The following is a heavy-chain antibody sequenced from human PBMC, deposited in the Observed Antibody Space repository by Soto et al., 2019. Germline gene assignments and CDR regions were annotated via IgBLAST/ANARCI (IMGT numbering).Heavy chain of an antibody. V-gene: IGHV3-23*01. D-gene: IGHD3-10*01. CDR3: AKEASVPSFGEFWFFDL. CDR1: GFTFPNYG. Sequence: EVQLLESGGGLVQPGGSLRLSCDGSGFTFPNYGMTWVRQAPGQGLEWVSSVSGDGFTAYYAYSVKGRFIISSDNSKNTVYVQMNSLRAEDTAVYYCAKEASVPSFGEFWFFDLWGRGTPVTVSS. CDR2: VSGDGFTA. J-gene: IGHJ2*01.